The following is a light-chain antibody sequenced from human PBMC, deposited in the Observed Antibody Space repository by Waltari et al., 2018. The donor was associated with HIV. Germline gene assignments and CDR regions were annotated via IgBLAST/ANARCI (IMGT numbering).Light chain of an antibody. CDR1: TLGDKY. Sequence: SSEMTQPPSVSVSPGQTASITCSGATLGDKYASWYQQKPGQSPVLVLYQDNKRPSGIPGRFSGSNSGNTATLTISGTQAMDEADYYCQAWDSSTGGVFGGGTKLTVL. J-gene: IGLJ3*02. CDR2: QDN. CDR3: QAWDSSTGGV. V-gene: IGLV3-1*01.